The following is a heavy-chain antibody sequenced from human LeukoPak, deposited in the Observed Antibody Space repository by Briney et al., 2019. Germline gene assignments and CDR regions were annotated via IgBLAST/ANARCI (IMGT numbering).Heavy chain of an antibody. CDR1: VYTFTSYY. Sequence: ASVKVSCKASVYTFTSYYMHWVRQAPGQGLEWMGIINPSGGSTSYAQKFQGRVTMTRDTSTSTVYMELSSLRSEDTAVYYCARGYCSGGSCYDWFDPWGQGTLVTVSS. CDR2: INPSGGST. D-gene: IGHD2-15*01. J-gene: IGHJ5*02. V-gene: IGHV1-46*01. CDR3: ARGYCSGGSCYDWFDP.